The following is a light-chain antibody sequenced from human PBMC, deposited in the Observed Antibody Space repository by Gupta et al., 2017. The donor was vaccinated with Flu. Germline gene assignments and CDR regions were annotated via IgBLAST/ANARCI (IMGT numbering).Light chain of an antibody. V-gene: IGKV1-16*02. CDR1: QDINNK. Sequence: DIQMTQSPSSLSASVGDRVTITCRASQDINNKLAWIQHKPGKAPKYLIYAASSLQSGVPSKFSGSGSGIDFTLTISSLQPEDFATYYCQHEIHVPLAFGRGTKVEIK. CDR2: AAS. CDR3: QHEIHVPLA. J-gene: IGKJ1*01.